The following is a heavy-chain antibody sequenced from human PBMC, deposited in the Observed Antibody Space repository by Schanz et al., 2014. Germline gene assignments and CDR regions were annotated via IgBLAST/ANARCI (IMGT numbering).Heavy chain of an antibody. CDR1: GFTFSSYA. Sequence: VELVESGGGVVQPGRSLRLSCAASGFTFSSYAMSWVRQAPGKGLEWVSAISGSGGDTYYADSVKGRFTISRDNSKNTLYLQMNSLRADDTAVYYCAKDQLANYRGSGYNWFDPWGQGTLVTVSS. V-gene: IGHV3-23*04. J-gene: IGHJ5*02. CDR3: AKDQLANYRGSGYNWFDP. CDR2: ISGSGGDT. D-gene: IGHD3-10*01.